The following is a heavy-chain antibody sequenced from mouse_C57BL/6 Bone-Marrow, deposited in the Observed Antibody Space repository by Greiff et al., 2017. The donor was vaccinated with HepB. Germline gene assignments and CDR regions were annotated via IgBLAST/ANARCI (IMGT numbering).Heavy chain of an antibody. CDR3: ATVNYGAMDY. Sequence: EVMLVESGGGLVQPGGSLSLSCAASGFTFTDYYMSWVRQPPGKALEWLGFIRNKANGYTTEYSASVKGRFTISRDNSQSILYLQMNALRAEDSATYYCATVNYGAMDYWGQGTSVTVSS. CDR1: GFTFTDYY. CDR2: IRNKANGYTT. J-gene: IGHJ4*01. V-gene: IGHV7-3*01. D-gene: IGHD1-1*01.